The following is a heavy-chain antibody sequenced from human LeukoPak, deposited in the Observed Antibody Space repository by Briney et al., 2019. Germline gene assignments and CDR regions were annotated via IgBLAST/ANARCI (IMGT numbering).Heavy chain of an antibody. V-gene: IGHV4-59*08. Sequence: PSETLSLTCTVSGGSISSYYWSWIRQPPGKGLEWIGYIYYSGSTNYNPSLKSRVTISVDTSKNQFSLKLSSVTAADTAVYYCARHDYYYDSSGYEMEYNWFDPWGQGTLVTVSS. CDR2: IYYSGST. J-gene: IGHJ5*02. D-gene: IGHD3-22*01. CDR1: GGSISSYY. CDR3: ARHDYYYDSSGYEMEYNWFDP.